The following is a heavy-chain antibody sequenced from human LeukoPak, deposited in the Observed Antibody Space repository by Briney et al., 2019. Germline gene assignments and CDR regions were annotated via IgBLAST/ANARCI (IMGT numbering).Heavy chain of an antibody. D-gene: IGHD2/OR15-2a*01. CDR3: ARGRNSGFDY. Sequence: SQTLSLTCAISGDSVSGNSAVAWNWRRQSPSRGLEGQGRTYYRSKWNNDYAVSVKSRITINPDTSKNQCSLHLNSVTPEDTAVYYRARGRNSGFDYWGQGTLVTVSS. V-gene: IGHV6-1*01. J-gene: IGHJ4*02. CDR1: GDSVSGNSAVA. CDR2: TYYRSKWNN.